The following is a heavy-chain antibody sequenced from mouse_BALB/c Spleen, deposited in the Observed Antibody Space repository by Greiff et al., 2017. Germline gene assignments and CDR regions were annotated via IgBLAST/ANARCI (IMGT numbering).Heavy chain of an antibody. CDR1: GFTFSDYG. CDR3: ARDRGFAY. J-gene: IGHJ3*01. CDR2: ISNLAYSI. V-gene: IGHV5-15*02. D-gene: IGHD3-3*01. Sequence: EVHLVEAGGGLVQPGGSRKLSCAASGFTFSDYGMAWVRQAPGKGPEWVAFISNLAYSIYYADTVTGRFTISRENAKNTLYLEMSSLRSEDTAMYYCARDRGFAYWGQGTLVTVSA.